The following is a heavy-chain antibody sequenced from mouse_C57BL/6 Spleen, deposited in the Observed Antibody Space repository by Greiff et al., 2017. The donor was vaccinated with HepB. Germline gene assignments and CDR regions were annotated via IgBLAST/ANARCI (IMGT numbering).Heavy chain of an antibody. CDR2: IHPNSGST. V-gene: IGHV1-64*01. Sequence: LQQPGAELVKPGASVKLSCKASGYTFTSYWMHWVKQRPGQGLEWIGMIHPNSGSTNYNEKFKSKATLTVDKSSSTAYMQLSSLTSEDSAVYYCARRNGSLYYFDYWGQGTTLTVSS. CDR1: GYTFTSYW. D-gene: IGHD6-1*01. J-gene: IGHJ2*01. CDR3: ARRNGSLYYFDY.